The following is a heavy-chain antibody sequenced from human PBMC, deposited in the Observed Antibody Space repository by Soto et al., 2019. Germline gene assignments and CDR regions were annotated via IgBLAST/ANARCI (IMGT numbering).Heavy chain of an antibody. CDR3: WSSPHDY. V-gene: IGHV3-74*01. J-gene: IGHJ4*02. Sequence: GGSLRLSCAASGFNFSTTGMHWVRQAPGKGLVWVSRIKSDGSGISYADSVKGRFTISRDNAKNTLFLQMNSLRAEDTAVYYSWSSPHDYWGQGTVVTVSS. CDR1: GFNFSTTG. CDR2: IKSDGSGI.